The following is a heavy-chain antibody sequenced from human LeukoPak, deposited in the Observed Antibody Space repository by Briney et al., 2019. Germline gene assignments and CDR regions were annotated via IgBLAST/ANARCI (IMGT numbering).Heavy chain of an antibody. Sequence: GGSLRLSCAASGFTFSSYAMHWVRQAPGKGLEWVAVISYDGSNKYYAESVKGRFTISRDNSKNTLYLQMNSLRAEDTAVYYCARGQERFGDAFDIWGQGTMVTVSS. CDR2: ISYDGSNK. V-gene: IGHV3-30*01. D-gene: IGHD3-3*01. J-gene: IGHJ3*02. CDR3: ARGQERFGDAFDI. CDR1: GFTFSSYA.